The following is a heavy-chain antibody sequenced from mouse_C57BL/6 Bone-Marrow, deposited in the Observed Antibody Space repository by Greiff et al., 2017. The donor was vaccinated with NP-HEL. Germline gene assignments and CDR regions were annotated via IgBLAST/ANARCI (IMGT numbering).Heavy chain of an antibody. D-gene: IGHD1-1*01. CDR2: ISSGGSYT. CDR3: ARRCSSYFDY. Sequence: EVQVVESGGDLVKPGGSLKLSCAASGFTFSSYGMSWVRQTPDKRLEWVATISSGGSYTYYPDSVKGRFTISRANAKNTLYLQMSSLKSEDTAMYYCARRCSSYFDYWGQGTTLTVSS. J-gene: IGHJ2*01. CDR1: GFTFSSYG. V-gene: IGHV5-6*01.